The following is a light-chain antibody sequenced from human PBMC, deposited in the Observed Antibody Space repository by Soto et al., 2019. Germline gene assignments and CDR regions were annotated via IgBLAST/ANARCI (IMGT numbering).Light chain of an antibody. CDR2: EIS. J-gene: IGLJ2*01. Sequence: QSVLTQPASVSGAPGQSITISCTGTSSDVGGYNYVSWYQHHPGKAPKLMIYEISNRPSGVSNRFSGSKSGNTATLTSSGLQAEDEADYYCSSYTSSRTEVVFGGGTKVTVL. CDR1: SSDVGGYNY. V-gene: IGLV2-14*01. CDR3: SSYTSSRTEVV.